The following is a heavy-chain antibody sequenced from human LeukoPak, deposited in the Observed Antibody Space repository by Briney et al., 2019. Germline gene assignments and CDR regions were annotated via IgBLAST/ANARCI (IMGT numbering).Heavy chain of an antibody. D-gene: IGHD3-10*01. Sequence: GGSLRLSCAASGFTFSSYSMNWVRQAPGKGLEWVSSISSSSSYIYYADSVKGRFTISRDNAKNSLYLQMNSLRAEDTAMYYCARAPFPFGESGLYDYWGQGTLVTVSS. CDR1: GFTFSSYS. CDR3: ARAPFPFGESGLYDY. CDR2: ISSSSSYI. J-gene: IGHJ4*02. V-gene: IGHV3-21*01.